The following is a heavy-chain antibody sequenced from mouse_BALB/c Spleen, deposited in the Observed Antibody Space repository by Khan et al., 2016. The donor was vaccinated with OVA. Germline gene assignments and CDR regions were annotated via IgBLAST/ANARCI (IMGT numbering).Heavy chain of an antibody. V-gene: IGHV1-7*01. CDR1: GYTFSTYW. Sequence: QVQLKQSGAALAKPGASVKMSCKASGYTFSTYWMHWVKQGPGQGLEWIGYINPTSGYTDYNEKFKDKATLSADKSSSTAYMQLSRLTSEDSAVYYCTRDRIDYWGQGTTLTVSS. CDR3: TRDRIDY. J-gene: IGHJ2*01. CDR2: INPTSGYT.